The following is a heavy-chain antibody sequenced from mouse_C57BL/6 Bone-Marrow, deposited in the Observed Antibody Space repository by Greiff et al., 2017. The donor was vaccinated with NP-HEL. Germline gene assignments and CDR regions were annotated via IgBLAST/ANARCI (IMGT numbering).Heavy chain of an antibody. CDR1: GFSLSTFGMG. CDR3: ARIAPHYYGSSYWYFDV. Sequence: QVTLKESGPGILQPSQTLSLTCSFSGFSLSTFGMGVGWIRQPSGKGLEWLAHIWWDDDKYYNPALKSRLTFTKGTPKNQVFLKIANVDTADTATYYCARIAPHYYGSSYWYFDVWGTGTTVTVSS. D-gene: IGHD1-1*01. CDR2: IWWDDDK. J-gene: IGHJ1*03. V-gene: IGHV8-8*01.